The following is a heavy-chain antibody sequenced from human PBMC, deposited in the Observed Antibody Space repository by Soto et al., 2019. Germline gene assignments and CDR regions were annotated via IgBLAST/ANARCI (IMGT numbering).Heavy chain of an antibody. Sequence: SVKVSCKASGGTFSSYAISWVRQAPGQGLEWMGGIIPIFGTANYAQKFQGRVTITADESTSTAYMELSSLRSEDTAVYYCATSFWSVLPPYYYYGMDVWGQGTTVTVSS. CDR2: IIPIFGTA. CDR3: ATSFWSVLPPYYYYGMDV. V-gene: IGHV1-69*13. D-gene: IGHD3-3*01. J-gene: IGHJ6*02. CDR1: GGTFSSYA.